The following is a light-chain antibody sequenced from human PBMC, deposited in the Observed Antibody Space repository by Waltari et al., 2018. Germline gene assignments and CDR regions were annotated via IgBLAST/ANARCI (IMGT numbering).Light chain of an antibody. Sequence: QSVLTQPPSVPGAPGQRVTTSCIGSSSNIGAGYDVHWYQQLPGTAPKLLIYGNSNRPSGVPDRFSGSKSGTSASLAITGVQAEDETDYYCQSYDNSLSVWVFGGGTRLTVL. V-gene: IGLV1-40*01. CDR1: SSNIGAGYD. CDR2: GNS. CDR3: QSYDNSLSVWV. J-gene: IGLJ3*02.